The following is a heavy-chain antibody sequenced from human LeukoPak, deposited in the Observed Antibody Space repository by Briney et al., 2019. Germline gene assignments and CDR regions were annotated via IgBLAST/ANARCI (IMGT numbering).Heavy chain of an antibody. CDR1: GFTFSNYG. CDR2: ISYDETNK. D-gene: IGHD6-13*01. CDR3: ARAKGAAGTSFLYYYYGMDV. J-gene: IGHJ6*02. Sequence: GGSLRLSCVASGFTFSNYGMHWVRQAPGKGLEWVAVISYDETNKYYTESVKGRFTISRDQSKNTLYLQMNSLRVEDTAVYYCARAKGAAGTSFLYYYYGMDVWGQGTTVTVSS. V-gene: IGHV3-30*03.